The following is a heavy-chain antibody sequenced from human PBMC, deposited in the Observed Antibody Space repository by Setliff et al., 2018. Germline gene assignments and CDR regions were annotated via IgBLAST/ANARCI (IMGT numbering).Heavy chain of an antibody. J-gene: IGHJ4*02. V-gene: IGHV4-39*07. CDR2: IYYSGST. CDR3: ARRETYYNFWSGYYSPLDY. D-gene: IGHD3-3*01. CDR1: GGSISSSSYY. Sequence: PSETLSLTCTVSGGSISSSSYYWGWIRQPPGKGLEWIESIYYSGSTYYNPSLKSRVTISVDTSKNQFSLKLSSVTAADTAVYYCARRETYYNFWSGYYSPLDYWGQGTLVTVSS.